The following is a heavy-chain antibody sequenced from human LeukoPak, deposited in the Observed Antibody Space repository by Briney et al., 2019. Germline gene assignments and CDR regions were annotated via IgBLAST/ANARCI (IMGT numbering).Heavy chain of an antibody. Sequence: SETLSLTCAVYGGSFRGYYWSWIRQPPGKGLEWIGEINHSGSTNYNPSLKSRVTISVDTSKNQFSLKLSSVTAADTAVYYCARGSHIVVVPAAARGMDVWGQGTTVTVSS. CDR1: GGSFRGYY. D-gene: IGHD2-2*01. V-gene: IGHV4-34*01. CDR3: ARGSHIVVVPAAARGMDV. J-gene: IGHJ6*02. CDR2: INHSGST.